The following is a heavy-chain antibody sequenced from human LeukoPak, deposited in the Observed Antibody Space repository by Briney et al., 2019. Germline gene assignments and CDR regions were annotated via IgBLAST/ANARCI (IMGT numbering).Heavy chain of an antibody. D-gene: IGHD3-10*01. CDR2: IGSDNKP. CDR1: GFTFSAYA. CDR3: AKGLNGYGSGSYSHLDAFDI. J-gene: IGHJ3*02. Sequence: GGSLRLSCEASGFTFSAYAMTWVRQAPGKGLEWVSSIGSDNKPHYSESVKGRFAISRDNSKSMLFLQLNSLRAEDTAVYYCAKGLNGYGSGSYSHLDAFDIWGQGTMVTVSS. V-gene: IGHV3-23*05.